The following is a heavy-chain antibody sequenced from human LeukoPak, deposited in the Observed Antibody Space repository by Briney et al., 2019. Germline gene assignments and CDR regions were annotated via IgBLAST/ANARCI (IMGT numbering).Heavy chain of an antibody. V-gene: IGHV3-23*01. J-gene: IGHJ3*02. D-gene: IGHD1-7*01. CDR3: AKFPTGTRAFDI. CDR1: GFTFSSYA. CDR2: ISGSGGST. Sequence: GGSLRLSCAASGFTFSSYAMSWVRQAPGKGLEWVSAISGSGGSTYYADSVRGRFTISRDNSKNTLYLQMNSLRAEDTAVYYCAKFPTGTRAFDIWGQGTMVTVSS.